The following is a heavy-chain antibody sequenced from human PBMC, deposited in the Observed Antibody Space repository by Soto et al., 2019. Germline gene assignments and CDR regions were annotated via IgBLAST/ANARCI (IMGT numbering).Heavy chain of an antibody. Sequence: GGSLRLSCAASGFTFSSYAMHWVRQAPGKGLEWVAVISYDGSNKYYADSVKGRFTISRDNSKNTLYLQMNSLRAEDTAVYYCARDRITGIHYYYYGMDVWGQGTTVTVSS. D-gene: IGHD1-20*01. V-gene: IGHV3-30-3*01. CDR3: ARDRITGIHYYYYGMDV. CDR1: GFTFSSYA. J-gene: IGHJ6*02. CDR2: ISYDGSNK.